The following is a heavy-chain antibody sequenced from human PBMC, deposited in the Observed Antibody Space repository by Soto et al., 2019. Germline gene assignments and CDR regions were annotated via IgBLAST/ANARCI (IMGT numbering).Heavy chain of an antibody. D-gene: IGHD5-18*01. CDR2: INPNSGGT. CDR3: AREIGDTAMENYYYGMDV. V-gene: IGHV1-2*04. J-gene: IGHJ6*02. Sequence: ASVKVSCKASGYTFTGYYMHWVRQAPGQGLEWMGWINPNSGGTNYAQKFQGWVTMTRDTSTSTAYMELSRLRSDDTAVYYCAREIGDTAMENYYYGMDVWGQGTTVTVSS. CDR1: GYTFTGYY.